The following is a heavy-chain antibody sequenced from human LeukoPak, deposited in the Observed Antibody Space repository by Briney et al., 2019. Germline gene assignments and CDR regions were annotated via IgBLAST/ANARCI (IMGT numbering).Heavy chain of an antibody. CDR2: INPSGGST. CDR1: GGTFSSYA. Sequence: ASVKVSCKASGGTFSSYAISWVRQAPGQGLEWMGIINPSGGSTSYAQKYQGRVTMTRDMSTSTVYMELSSLRSEDTAVYYCARDPGRGYSYGGYNWFDPWGQGTLVTVSS. J-gene: IGHJ5*02. V-gene: IGHV1-46*01. CDR3: ARDPGRGYSYGGYNWFDP. D-gene: IGHD5-18*01.